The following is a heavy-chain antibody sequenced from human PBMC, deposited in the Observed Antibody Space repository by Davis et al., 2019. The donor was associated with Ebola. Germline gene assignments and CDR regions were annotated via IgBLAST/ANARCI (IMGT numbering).Heavy chain of an antibody. CDR3: ARLSAVDWGHTPHFDY. D-gene: IGHD7-27*01. CDR1: GFTFSSSW. CDR2: TNADGSNV. J-gene: IGHJ4*02. Sequence: GESLKISCAASGFTFSSSWMHWVRQVPGKGPVWVSRTNADGSNVRYEDSVKGRFTISRDNAKNTLYLQMNSLRVEDTAVYYCARLSAVDWGHTPHFDYWGQGTLVTVSS. V-gene: IGHV3-74*01.